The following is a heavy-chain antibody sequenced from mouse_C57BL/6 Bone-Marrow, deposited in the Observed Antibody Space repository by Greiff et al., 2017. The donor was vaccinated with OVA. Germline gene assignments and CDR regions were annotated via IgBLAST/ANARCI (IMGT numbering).Heavy chain of an antibody. D-gene: IGHD1-1*01. J-gene: IGHJ2*01. V-gene: IGHV1-85*01. CDR2: IYPRDGST. CDR1: GYTFTSYD. Sequence: LVESGPELVKPGASVKLSCKASGYTFTSYDINWVKQRPGQGLEWIGWIYPRDGSTKYNEKFKGKATLTVDTSSSTAYMELHSLTSEDSAVYFCARGTTVVEEGWGQGTTLTVSS. CDR3: ARGTTVVEEG.